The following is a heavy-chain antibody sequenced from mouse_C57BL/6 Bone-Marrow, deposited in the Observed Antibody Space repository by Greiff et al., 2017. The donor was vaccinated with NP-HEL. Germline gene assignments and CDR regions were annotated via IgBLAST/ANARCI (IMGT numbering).Heavy chain of an antibody. Sequence: VKLMESGAELARPGASVKLSCKASGYTFTSYGISWVKQRTGQGLEWIGEIYPRSGNTYYNEKFKGKATLTADKSSSTAYMELRSLTSEDSAVYFCARRVYYGPLDYWGQGTTLTVSS. CDR2: IYPRSGNT. D-gene: IGHD2-1*01. J-gene: IGHJ2*01. CDR1: GYTFTSYG. CDR3: ARRVYYGPLDY. V-gene: IGHV1-81*01.